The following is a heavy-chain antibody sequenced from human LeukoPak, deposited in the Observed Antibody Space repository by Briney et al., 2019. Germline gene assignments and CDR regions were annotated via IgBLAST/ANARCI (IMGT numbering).Heavy chain of an antibody. J-gene: IGHJ4*02. V-gene: IGHV3-23*01. Sequence: GGSLRLSCAASGFTFSNAWMSWVRQAPGKGLEWVSAISGSGGSTYYADSVKGRFTISRDNSKNTLYLQMNSPRAEDTAVYYCAWFGEFRPWGQGTLVTVSS. CDR3: AWFGEFRP. D-gene: IGHD3-10*01. CDR1: GFTFSNAW. CDR2: ISGSGGST.